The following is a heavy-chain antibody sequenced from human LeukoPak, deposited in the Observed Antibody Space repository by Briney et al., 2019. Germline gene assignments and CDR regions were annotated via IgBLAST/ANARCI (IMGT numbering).Heavy chain of an antibody. CDR1: GDSVSSNSAA. CDR2: TYYRSKWYN. V-gene: IGHV6-1*01. Sequence: SQTLSLTCAISGDSVSSNSAAWNWIRQSPSRGLEWLGRTYYRSKWYNDYAVSVKSRITINPDTSKNQFSLQLNSVTPEDTAVYYCARDGIAAAELYYYYGMDVWGQGTTVTVSS. J-gene: IGHJ6*02. D-gene: IGHD6-13*01. CDR3: ARDGIAAAELYYYYGMDV.